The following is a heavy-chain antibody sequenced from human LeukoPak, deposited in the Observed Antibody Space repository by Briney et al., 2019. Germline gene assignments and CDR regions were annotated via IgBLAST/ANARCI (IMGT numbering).Heavy chain of an antibody. CDR3: ARDPALLYSYGFGAFDI. Sequence: ASVKVSCKGSGYTFTSYGISWVRQAPGQGLEWMGWISGYNGNTKYAQNLQGRVTMTTDTSTSTAYMELRSLTSDDTAVYYCARDPALLYSYGFGAFDIWGQGTMVTVSS. V-gene: IGHV1-18*01. J-gene: IGHJ3*02. CDR2: ISGYNGNT. CDR1: GYTFTSYG. D-gene: IGHD5-18*01.